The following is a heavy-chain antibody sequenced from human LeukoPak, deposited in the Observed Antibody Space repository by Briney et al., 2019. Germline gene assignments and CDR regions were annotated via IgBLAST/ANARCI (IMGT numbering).Heavy chain of an antibody. CDR2: FDPEDGET. Sequence: GASVKVSCKVSGYTLTELSMHWVRQAPGKGLEWMGGFDPEDGETIYAQKFQGRVTMTEDTSTDTAYMELSSLRSEDTAVYYCATPYNWNDPEVVGAFDIWGQGTMVTVSS. J-gene: IGHJ3*02. V-gene: IGHV1-24*01. D-gene: IGHD1-1*01. CDR3: ATPYNWNDPEVVGAFDI. CDR1: GYTLTELS.